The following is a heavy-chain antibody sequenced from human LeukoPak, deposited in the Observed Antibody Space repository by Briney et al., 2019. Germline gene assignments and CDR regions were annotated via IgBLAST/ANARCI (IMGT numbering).Heavy chain of an antibody. V-gene: IGHV4-39*07. CDR2: IYYSGST. CDR3: ARDQVLERYFSSYYYGMDV. D-gene: IGHD3-9*01. J-gene: IGHJ6*02. Sequence: PSETLSLTCTVSGGSISSSSYYWGWIRQPPGKGLEWVGSIYYSGSTYYNPSLKSRVTISVDTSKNQFSLKLSSVTAADTAVYYCARDQVLERYFSSYYYGMDVWGQGTTVTVSS. CDR1: GGSISSSSYY.